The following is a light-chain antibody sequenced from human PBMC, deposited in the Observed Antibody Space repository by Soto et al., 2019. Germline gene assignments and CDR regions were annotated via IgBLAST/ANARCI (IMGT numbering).Light chain of an antibody. V-gene: IGKV3-11*01. Sequence: EIVLTQSPATLSLSPGERATLSCRASQSVSSYLAWYQQKPGQAPRLLIYDASNRATAIPASFSGSGSGTDFTLTISSIEPEDFAVYYCQQRSSWPPALTFGGGTKVEIK. CDR2: DAS. J-gene: IGKJ4*01. CDR3: QQRSSWPPALT. CDR1: QSVSSY.